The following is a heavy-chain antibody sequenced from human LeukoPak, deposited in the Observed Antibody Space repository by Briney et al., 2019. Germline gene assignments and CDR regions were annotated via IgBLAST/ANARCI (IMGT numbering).Heavy chain of an antibody. Sequence: SETLSLTCTVSGDSISSYYWSWIRQPPGKGLEWIGYIYNSGSTNYNPSLKSRVTVSLDTSKNEFSLKLSSVTAADTAVYYCARQQPKAYFVYWGQGTLVTVSS. CDR2: IYNSGST. CDR1: GDSISSYY. V-gene: IGHV4-59*01. J-gene: IGHJ4*02. CDR3: ARQQPKAYFVY. D-gene: IGHD6-13*01.